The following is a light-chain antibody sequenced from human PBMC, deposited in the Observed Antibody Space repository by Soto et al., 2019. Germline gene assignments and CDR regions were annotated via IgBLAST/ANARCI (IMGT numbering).Light chain of an antibody. V-gene: IGKV3-15*01. Sequence: EIAMTQSPATLSVSPGDRAALSCRASQSVGTNFAWYQQKPGQAPRLLIYDASSRATGVPTRFSGSGSGTEFTLTISSLQSEDFAVYYCQQYYNWPPKYTFGQGTKLEIK. CDR1: QSVGTN. CDR2: DAS. J-gene: IGKJ2*01. CDR3: QQYYNWPPKYT.